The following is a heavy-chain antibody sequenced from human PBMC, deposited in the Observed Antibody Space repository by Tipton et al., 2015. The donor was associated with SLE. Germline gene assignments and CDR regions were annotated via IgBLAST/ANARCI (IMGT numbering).Heavy chain of an antibody. Sequence: GLVKPSETLSLTCAVYGGSFSGYYWSWIRQPPGKGLEWIGYIYYSGSTNYNPSLKSRVTISVDTSKNQFSLKLSSVTAADTAVYYCARFHLKSYYEFDSWGQGTLVTVSS. CDR3: ARFHLKSYYEFDS. CDR2: IYYSGST. CDR1: GGSFSGYY. V-gene: IGHV4-59*01. D-gene: IGHD1-26*01. J-gene: IGHJ5*01.